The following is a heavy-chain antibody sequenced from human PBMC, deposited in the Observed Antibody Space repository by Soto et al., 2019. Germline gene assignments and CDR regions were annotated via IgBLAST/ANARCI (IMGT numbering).Heavy chain of an antibody. Sequence: PGGSLRLSCAASGFTFDSYGMSWVRQAPGKGLEWVSSISGSGGSTYYADSVKGRFTISRDNSRNTLYLQMNSLRAEDTAVYYCAKAIVVVPAPGAVFDSWGRGTLVTVSS. D-gene: IGHD2-2*01. CDR3: AKAIVVVPAPGAVFDS. CDR1: GFTFDSYG. J-gene: IGHJ4*02. CDR2: ISGSGGST. V-gene: IGHV3-23*01.